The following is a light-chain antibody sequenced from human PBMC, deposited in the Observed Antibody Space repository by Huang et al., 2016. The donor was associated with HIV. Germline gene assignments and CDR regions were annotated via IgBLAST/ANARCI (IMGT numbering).Light chain of an antibody. CDR2: DTS. V-gene: IGKV3-11*01. CDR1: QSVSSY. Sequence: EIVLTQSPATLSLSPGERATLSCRASQSVSSYLAWYQQTPGQAPRLLIYDTSNRATGIPARFSGSGSGTDFTLTISSLEPEDFAVYYCQQRSGWPLTFGGGTKVEIK. J-gene: IGKJ4*01. CDR3: QQRSGWPLT.